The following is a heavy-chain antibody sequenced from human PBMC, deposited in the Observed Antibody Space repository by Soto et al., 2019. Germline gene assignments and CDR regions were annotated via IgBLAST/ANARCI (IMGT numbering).Heavy chain of an antibody. D-gene: IGHD3-3*01. J-gene: IGHJ4*02. CDR3: AILIARITIFGVAPDD. CDR2: TYYCGST. Sequence: SENLSLTCNVSCGSITSGGYYWSWIRQPPGKGLEWIRYTYYCGSTFYKPHLKSRVNISVDTSKNRFSLTLSTVTAADTGVYYSAILIARITIFGVAPDDWGQGTQVSVCS. CDR1: CGSITSGGYY. V-gene: IGHV4-30-4*01.